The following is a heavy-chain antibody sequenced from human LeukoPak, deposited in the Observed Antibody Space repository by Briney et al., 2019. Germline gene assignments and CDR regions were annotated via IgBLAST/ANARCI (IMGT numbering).Heavy chain of an antibody. V-gene: IGHV4-39*07. Sequence: KSSETLSLTCTVSGGSISSSSYYWGWIRQPPGKGLEWIGSIYYSGSTYYNPSLKSRVTISVDTPKNQFSLKLSSVTAADTAVYYCARGVAVAAHMDVWGKGTTVTVSS. CDR3: ARGVAVAAHMDV. D-gene: IGHD6-19*01. CDR2: IYYSGST. CDR1: GGSISSSSYY. J-gene: IGHJ6*03.